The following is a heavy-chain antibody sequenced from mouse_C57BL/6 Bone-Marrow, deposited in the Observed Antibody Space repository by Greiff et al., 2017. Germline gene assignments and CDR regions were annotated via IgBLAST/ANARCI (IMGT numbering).Heavy chain of an antibody. CDR3: ARRWLLRLLYARDY. CDR2: IYPGSGST. D-gene: IGHD2-3*01. J-gene: IGHJ4*01. V-gene: IGHV1-55*01. CDR1: GYTFTSYW. Sequence: QVQLQQPGAELVKPGASVKMSCKASGYTFTSYWITWVKQRPGQGLEWIGDIYPGSGSTNYNEKFKSKATLTVDTSSSTAYMQLSRLTSEDSAVYYFARRWLLRLLYARDYGGQGTSVTVSS.